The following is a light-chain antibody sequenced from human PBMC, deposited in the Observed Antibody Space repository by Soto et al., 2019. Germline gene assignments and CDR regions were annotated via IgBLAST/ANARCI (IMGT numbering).Light chain of an antibody. J-gene: IGKJ1*01. CDR3: QHYGGRWT. CDR1: QSVSSSY. Sequence: EIVLTQSPGTLSLSPGERATLSCRASQSVSSSYLAWYQQKPGQAPRLLIYGASSRATGIPDRFSGSGSGTDFALTISSLEFGDSGMYYCQHYGGRWTFGQGTKVEIK. V-gene: IGKV3-20*01. CDR2: GAS.